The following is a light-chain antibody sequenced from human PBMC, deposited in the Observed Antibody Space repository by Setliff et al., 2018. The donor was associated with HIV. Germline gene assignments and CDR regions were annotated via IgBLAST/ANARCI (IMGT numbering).Light chain of an antibody. Sequence: QSVLTQPASVSGSPGQSISMSCTGTSSDVGNYNYVSWYQQYPGKVPKVIIFEVTKRPSGVSDRFSGSKSGNTATLTISGLQADDEADYFCSSYTKRSTGLFGGGTKVTVL. CDR3: SSYTKRSTGL. V-gene: IGLV2-14*01. J-gene: IGLJ3*02. CDR2: EVT. CDR1: SSDVGNYNY.